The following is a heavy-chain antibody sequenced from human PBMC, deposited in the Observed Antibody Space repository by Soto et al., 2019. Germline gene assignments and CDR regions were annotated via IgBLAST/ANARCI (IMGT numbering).Heavy chain of an antibody. Sequence: GGSLRLSCAASGFTFSSYAMHWVRQAPGKGLEWVAVISYDGSNKYYADSVKGRFTISRDNSKNTLYLQMNSLRAEDTAVYYCARDTIQLWFSSYWFDPWGQGTLVTVSS. J-gene: IGHJ5*02. V-gene: IGHV3-30-3*01. CDR3: ARDTIQLWFSSYWFDP. CDR2: ISYDGSNK. CDR1: GFTFSSYA. D-gene: IGHD5-18*01.